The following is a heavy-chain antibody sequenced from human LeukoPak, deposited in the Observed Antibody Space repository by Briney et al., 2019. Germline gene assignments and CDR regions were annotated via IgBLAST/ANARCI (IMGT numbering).Heavy chain of an antibody. V-gene: IGHV4-39*07. J-gene: IGHJ4*02. CDR3: ARDGGGYSDASGYYNS. CDR1: GGSISSLSYY. CDR2: FYYSENT. Sequence: SETLSLTCTVSGGSISSLSYYWGWVRQPPGKGLEWIGIFYYSENTYYNPSLKSRVTISVDMSKNQFSLKLSSVTAADTAVYYCARDGGGYSDASGYYNSWGQGTLVTVSS. D-gene: IGHD3-22*01.